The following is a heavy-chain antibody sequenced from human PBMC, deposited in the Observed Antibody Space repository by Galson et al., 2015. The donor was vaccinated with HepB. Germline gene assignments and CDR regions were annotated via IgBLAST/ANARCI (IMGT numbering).Heavy chain of an antibody. CDR2: IWYDGSVK. CDR3: TRDLTTFKTRGAFDI. D-gene: IGHD1-1*01. J-gene: IGHJ3*02. Sequence: LRLSCAASAFTFSTYGMNWVRQAPGKGLEWVAVIWYDGSVKYYAASVKGRFSITRDNSKDTPYLQMNSLRAEDTAVYYCTRDLTTFKTRGAFDIWGQGTMVTVSS. CDR1: AFTFSTYG. V-gene: IGHV3-33*01.